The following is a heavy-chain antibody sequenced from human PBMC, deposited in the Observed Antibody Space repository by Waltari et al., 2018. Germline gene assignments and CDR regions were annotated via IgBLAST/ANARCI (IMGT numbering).Heavy chain of an antibody. CDR1: GGTFSSYA. V-gene: IGHV1-69*01. Sequence: QVQLVQSGAEVKKPESSVKVSCKASGGTFSSYAISWVRQAPGQGLEWMGGIIPIFGTANYAQKFQGRVTITADESTSTAYMELSSLRSEDTAVYHCARDIAAAGGVYYFDYWGQGTLVTVSS. J-gene: IGHJ4*02. CDR2: IIPIFGTA. CDR3: ARDIAAAGGVYYFDY. D-gene: IGHD6-13*01.